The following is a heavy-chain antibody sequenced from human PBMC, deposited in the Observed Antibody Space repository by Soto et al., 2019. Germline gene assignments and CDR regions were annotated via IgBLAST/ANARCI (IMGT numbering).Heavy chain of an antibody. CDR2: IYHSGNT. V-gene: IGHV4-38-2*01. CDR3: ATTDSSGWNFDY. J-gene: IGHJ4*02. D-gene: IGHD6-19*01. CDR1: GHSISSGYY. Sequence: PSETLSLTCGVSGHSISSGYYWGWIRQPPGKGLEWIGSIYHSGNTYYNPSLRSRVSMSVETSKNQFSLKLSSVTAADTAVYYCATTDSSGWNFDYWGQGTLVTVSS.